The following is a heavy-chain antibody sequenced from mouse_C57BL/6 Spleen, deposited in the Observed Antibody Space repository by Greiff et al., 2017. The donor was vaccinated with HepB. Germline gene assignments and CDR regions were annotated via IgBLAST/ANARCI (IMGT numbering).Heavy chain of an antibody. CDR1: GYTFTSYW. V-gene: IGHV1-72*01. D-gene: IGHD2-4*01. J-gene: IGHJ4*01. Sequence: VQLQQPGAELVKPGASVKLSCKASGYTFTSYWMHWVKQRPGRGLEWIGRIDPNSGGTKYNEKFKSKATLTVDKPSSTAYMQLSSLTSEDSAVYYCARQGRRNYYDYDGYAMDYWGQGTSVTVSS. CDR3: ARQGRRNYYDYDGYAMDY. CDR2: IDPNSGGT.